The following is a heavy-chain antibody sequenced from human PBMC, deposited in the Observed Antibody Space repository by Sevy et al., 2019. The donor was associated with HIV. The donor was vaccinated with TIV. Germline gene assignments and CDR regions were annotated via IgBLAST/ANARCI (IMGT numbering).Heavy chain of an antibody. D-gene: IGHD1-26*01. CDR1: GYTFTTFY. V-gene: IGHV1-46*01. CDR2: IIPSGGST. Sequence: ASVKVSCKTSGYTFTTFYVHWVRQAPGQGLEWMGIIIPSGGSTTYAQKFQGRVTMTRETSTSTVYMELRSLRSEDTAVYYCASGTGVWGQGTPVTVSS. CDR3: ASGTGV. J-gene: IGHJ4*02.